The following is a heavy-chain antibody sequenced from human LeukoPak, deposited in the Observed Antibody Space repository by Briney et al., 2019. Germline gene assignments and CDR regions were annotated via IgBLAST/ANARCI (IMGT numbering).Heavy chain of an antibody. CDR3: AKDGDWAFGH. D-gene: IGHD2-21*02. CDR2: ISGSGGST. Sequence: GGTLRLSCAASGFTFSSYGMSWVRQAPGKGLEWVSAISGSGGSTYYADSVKGRFTISRDNSKNTLYLQMNSLRVEDTAVYYCAKDGDWAFGHWAQGTLVSVSS. CDR1: GFTFSSYG. J-gene: IGHJ4*02. V-gene: IGHV3-23*01.